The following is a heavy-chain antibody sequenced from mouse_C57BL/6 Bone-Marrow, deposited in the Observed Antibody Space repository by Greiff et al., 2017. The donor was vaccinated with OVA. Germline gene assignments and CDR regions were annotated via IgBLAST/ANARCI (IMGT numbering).Heavy chain of an antibody. Sequence: EVMLVESGAELVRPGASVKLSCTASGFNIKDDYMHWVKQRPEQGLEWIGWIDPENGDTEYASKFQGKATITADTSSNTAYMQLSSLTSEDSAVYYCANTVVAKRDYAMDYWGQGTSVTVSS. CDR2: IDPENGDT. J-gene: IGHJ4*01. CDR1: GFNIKDDY. D-gene: IGHD1-1*01. CDR3: ANTVVAKRDYAMDY. V-gene: IGHV14-4*01.